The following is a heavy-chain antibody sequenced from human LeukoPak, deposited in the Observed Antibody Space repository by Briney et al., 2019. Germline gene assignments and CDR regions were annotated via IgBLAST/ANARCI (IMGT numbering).Heavy chain of an antibody. CDR2: IYHSGST. Sequence: PSETLSLTCAVSGYSISSGYYWGWLRQPPGKGLEWIGSIYHSGSTYYNPSLKGRVTISVDTSKNQFSLKLSSVTAADTAVYYCARESVEGRAGDYGDFFDYWGQGTLVTVSS. CDR1: GYSISSGYY. V-gene: IGHV4-38-2*02. D-gene: IGHD4-17*01. CDR3: ARESVEGRAGDYGDFFDY. J-gene: IGHJ4*02.